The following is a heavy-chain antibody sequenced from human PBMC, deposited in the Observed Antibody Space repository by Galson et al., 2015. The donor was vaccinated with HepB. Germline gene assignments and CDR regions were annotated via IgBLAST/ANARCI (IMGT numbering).Heavy chain of an antibody. D-gene: IGHD3-22*01. Sequence: SVKVSCKASGGTFSSYAISWVRQAPGQGLEWMGGIIPIFGTANYAQKFQGRVTITADESTSTAYMELSSLRSEDTVVYYCAKDGSGYYDSSGYYDYWGQGTLVTVSS. CDR2: IIPIFGTA. CDR1: GGTFSSYA. J-gene: IGHJ4*02. V-gene: IGHV1-69*13. CDR3: AKDGSGYYDSSGYYDY.